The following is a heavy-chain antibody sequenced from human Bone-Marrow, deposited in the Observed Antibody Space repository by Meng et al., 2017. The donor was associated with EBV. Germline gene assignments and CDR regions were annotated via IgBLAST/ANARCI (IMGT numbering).Heavy chain of an antibody. CDR1: GGSFSGYY. Sequence: QGALQQRWRGLLKPSATLSLSCAVYGGSFSGYYWSWIRQPPGKGLEWIGEINHSGSTNYNPSLKSRVTISVDTSKNQFSLKLSSVTAADTAVYYCATKGYCSGGSCYSTTFPRYFDYWGQGTLVTVSS. D-gene: IGHD2-15*01. V-gene: IGHV4-34*01. CDR3: ATKGYCSGGSCYSTTFPRYFDY. J-gene: IGHJ4*02. CDR2: INHSGST.